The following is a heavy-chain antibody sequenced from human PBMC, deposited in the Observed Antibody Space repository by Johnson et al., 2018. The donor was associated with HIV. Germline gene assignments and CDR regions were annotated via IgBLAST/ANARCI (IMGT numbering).Heavy chain of an antibody. Sequence: VQLVESGGGVVRPGGSLRLSCAASGFTFDQYVMTWVRQIPGKGLEWVSGINWNGGSTGYADSVKGRFTISRDNAKNSLYLQMNSLRAEDTALYYCARSNTAMMYDAFDIWGQGTMVTVSS. CDR3: ARSNTAMMYDAFDI. CDR1: GFTFDQYV. V-gene: IGHV3-20*04. D-gene: IGHD5-18*01. J-gene: IGHJ3*02. CDR2: INWNGGST.